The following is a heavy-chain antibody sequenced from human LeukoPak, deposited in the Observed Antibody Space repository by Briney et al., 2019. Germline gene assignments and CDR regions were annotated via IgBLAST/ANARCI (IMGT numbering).Heavy chain of an antibody. Sequence: SETLPLTCTVSGGSISSYYWSWIRQPPGKGLEWIGYIYYSGSTNYNPSLKSRVTISVDTSKNQFSLKLSSVTAADTAVYYCARLKYYFDYWGQGTLVTVSS. V-gene: IGHV4-59*01. CDR3: ARLKYYFDY. J-gene: IGHJ4*02. CDR2: IYYSGST. CDR1: GGSISSYY.